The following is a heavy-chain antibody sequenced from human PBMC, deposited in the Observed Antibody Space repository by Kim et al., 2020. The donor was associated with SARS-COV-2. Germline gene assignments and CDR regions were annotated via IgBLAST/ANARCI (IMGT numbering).Heavy chain of an antibody. J-gene: IGHJ3*02. Sequence: ASVKVSCRASGYTFTTYGFSWVRQAPGQGLEWMGWISAYNGNTNYAQRFEGRVTMTTDTSTSTAYMELRSLRSDDTAVYYCARDLILRGVRVFDIWGQGTMVTVSP. D-gene: IGHD3-10*01. V-gene: IGHV1-18*01. CDR1: GYTFTTYG. CDR2: ISAYNGNT. CDR3: ARDLILRGVRVFDI.